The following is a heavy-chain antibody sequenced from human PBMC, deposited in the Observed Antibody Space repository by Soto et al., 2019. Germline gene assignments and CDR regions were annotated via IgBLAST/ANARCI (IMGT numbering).Heavy chain of an antibody. CDR2: IYYSGST. CDR1: GGSISSSSYY. Sequence: SETLSLTCTVSGGSISSSSYYWGWIRQPPGKGLEWIGSIYYSGSTYYNPSPKSRVTISVDTSKNQFSLKLSSVTAADTAVYYCARQMSYWFDPWGQGTLVTVSS. V-gene: IGHV4-39*01. J-gene: IGHJ5*02. CDR3: ARQMSYWFDP.